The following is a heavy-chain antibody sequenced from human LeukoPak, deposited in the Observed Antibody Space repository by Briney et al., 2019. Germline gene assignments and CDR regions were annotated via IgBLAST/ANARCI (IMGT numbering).Heavy chain of an antibody. CDR3: AKALEYSSSWNYFDY. J-gene: IGHJ4*02. D-gene: IGHD6-6*01. CDR2: ISGSDDNA. Sequence: GGSLRPSCATSGFRFSSYAMSWVRQAPGKGLEWVSVISGSDDNAYYGDSMKGRFIISRDTSKNILYLQMNSLRAEDTAVYYCAKALEYSSSWNYFDYWGQGTLVTVSS. V-gene: IGHV3-23*01. CDR1: GFRFSSYA.